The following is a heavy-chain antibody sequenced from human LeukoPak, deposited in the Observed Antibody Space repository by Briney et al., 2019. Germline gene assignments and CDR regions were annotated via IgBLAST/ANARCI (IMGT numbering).Heavy chain of an antibody. CDR2: MNPNSGNT. CDR3: ARAPPARRYCSSTSCYPNRFDP. Sequence: ASVKVSCKASGDTFTSYDINWVRQATGQGLEWMGWMNPNSGNTGYAQKFEGRVTMTRNTSISTAYMELSSLRSEDTAVYYCARAPPARRYCSSTSCYPNRFDPWGQGTLVTVSS. V-gene: IGHV1-8*01. J-gene: IGHJ5*02. D-gene: IGHD2-2*01. CDR1: GDTFTSYD.